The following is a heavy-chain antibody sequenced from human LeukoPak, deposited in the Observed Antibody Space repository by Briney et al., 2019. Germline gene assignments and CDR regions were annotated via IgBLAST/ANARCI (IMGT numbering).Heavy chain of an antibody. J-gene: IGHJ4*02. CDR3: ATRGTMFDY. V-gene: IGHV3-23*01. CDR2: ISGSGGST. D-gene: IGHD3-16*01. Sequence: GGSLRLSCAASGFTFSTYAMSWVRQAPGKGLEWVSAISGSGGSTYYADSVKGRLTISRDNSKNTLYLQMNSLRAEDTAVYYCATRGTMFDYWGQGTLVTVSS. CDR1: GFTFSTYA.